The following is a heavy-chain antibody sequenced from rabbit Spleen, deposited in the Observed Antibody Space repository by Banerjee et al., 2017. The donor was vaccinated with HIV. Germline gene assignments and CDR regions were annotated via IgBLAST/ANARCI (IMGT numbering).Heavy chain of an antibody. J-gene: IGHJ4*01. D-gene: IGHD1-1*01. Sequence: QEQLVESGGGLVKPEGSLTLTCKASGVSLNDKDVMCWVRQAPGKGLEWIGCINTATGKAVYATWANGRFTVSRTSSTTVTLQMTSLTAADTATYFCARDLTSVVGWNFSLWGPGTLVTVS. V-gene: IGHV1S45*01. CDR2: INTATGKA. CDR3: ARDLTSVVGWNFSL. CDR1: GVSLNDKDV.